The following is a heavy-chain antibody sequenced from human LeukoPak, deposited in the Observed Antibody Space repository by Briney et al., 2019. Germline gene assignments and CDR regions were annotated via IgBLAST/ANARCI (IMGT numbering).Heavy chain of an antibody. CDR2: IDPSDSYT. J-gene: IGHJ4*02. D-gene: IGHD2-15*01. CDR3: ARAWSCSGGSCYAED. CDR1: GYSFSSYW. Sequence: GESLKISCKGSGYSFSSYWISWVRQMPGKGLEWMGSIDPSDSYTNCSPSFQGHVTISTDKSISTAYLQWSSLRASDTAMYYCARAWSCSGGSCYAEDWGQGTLVTVSS. V-gene: IGHV5-10-1*01.